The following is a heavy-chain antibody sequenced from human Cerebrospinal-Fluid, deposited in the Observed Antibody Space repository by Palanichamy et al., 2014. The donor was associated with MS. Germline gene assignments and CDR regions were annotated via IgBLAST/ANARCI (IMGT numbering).Heavy chain of an antibody. V-gene: IGHV4-59*08. CDR3: ARASFRYSSISD. J-gene: IGHJ4*02. D-gene: IGHD6-13*01. Sequence: QVQLQESGPGLVKPSETLSLTRTVSGGSMSSFYWTWIRQPPGKGLEWIGHIFYTGNTNYNPSLKSRVAISIDTSKNQFSLKVRSVTAADTAVYYCARASFRYSSISDWGQGILVTVSA. CDR2: IFYTGNT. CDR1: GGSMSSFY.